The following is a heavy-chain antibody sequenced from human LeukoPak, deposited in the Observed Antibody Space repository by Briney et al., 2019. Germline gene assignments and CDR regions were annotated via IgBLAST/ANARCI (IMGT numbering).Heavy chain of an antibody. Sequence: SGTLSLTCAVYGGSFSGYYWNWIRQPPGKGLEWIGEINHSGSTNYNPSLKSRVTISVDTSKNQFSLKLSSVTAADTAVYYCASSYYGSGSYLRAFDIWGLGTMVTVSS. V-gene: IGHV4-34*01. CDR2: INHSGST. J-gene: IGHJ3*02. D-gene: IGHD3-10*01. CDR1: GGSFSGYY. CDR3: ASSYYGSGSYLRAFDI.